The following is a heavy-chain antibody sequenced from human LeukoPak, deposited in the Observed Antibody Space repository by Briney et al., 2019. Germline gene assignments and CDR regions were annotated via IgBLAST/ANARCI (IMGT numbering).Heavy chain of an antibody. V-gene: IGHV1-69*04. CDR1: GGTFSSYA. CDR2: IIPILGIA. CDR3: AQNDYGGNSVDY. D-gene: IGHD4-23*01. Sequence: SVKVSCKASGGTFSSYAISWVRQAPGQGLEWMGRIIPILGIANYAQKFQGRVTITADKSTSTAYVELSSLRSEDTAVYYCAQNDYGGNSVDYWGQGTLVTVSS. J-gene: IGHJ4*02.